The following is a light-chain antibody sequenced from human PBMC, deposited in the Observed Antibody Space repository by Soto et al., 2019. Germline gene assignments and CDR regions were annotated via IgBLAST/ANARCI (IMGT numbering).Light chain of an antibody. CDR3: QQYNNWRGT. CDR1: QSVSSY. Sequence: EIVLTQSPATLSLSPGERATLSCRASQSVSSYLAWYQQKPGQPPRLLIYDASNRATGIPARFSGSGSGTDFTLTISGLEPEDFAVYYCQQYNNWRGTFGQGTKVDIK. CDR2: DAS. J-gene: IGKJ1*01. V-gene: IGKV3-11*01.